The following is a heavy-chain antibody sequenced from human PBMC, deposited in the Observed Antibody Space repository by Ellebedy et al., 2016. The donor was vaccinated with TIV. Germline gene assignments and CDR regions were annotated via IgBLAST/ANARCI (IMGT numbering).Heavy chain of an antibody. CDR2: IYYSGST. CDR3: ARARYGAYRYFDL. CDR1: GGSISSYY. D-gene: IGHD4-17*01. V-gene: IGHV4-59*12. Sequence: SETLSLTCTVSGGSISSYYWSWIRQPPGKGLECIGYIYYSGSTNYNPSLKSRVTISVDPSKNQFSLKLSSVTAADTAVYYCARARYGAYRYFDLWGRGTLVTVSS. J-gene: IGHJ2*01.